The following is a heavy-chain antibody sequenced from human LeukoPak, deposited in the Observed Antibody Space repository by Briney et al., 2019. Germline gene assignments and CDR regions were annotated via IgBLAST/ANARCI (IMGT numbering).Heavy chain of an antibody. CDR1: GFTFSSYA. V-gene: IGHV3-64*01. D-gene: IGHD3-22*01. CDR3: ARDHHRRLYDSQARDTFDI. Sequence: GSLRLSCAASGFTFSSYAMHWVRQAPGKGLEYVSAISSNGGSTYYANSVKGRFTISRDNSKNTLYLQMGSLRAEDMAVYYCARDHHRRLYDSQARDTFDIWGQGTMVTVSS. CDR2: ISSNGGST. J-gene: IGHJ3*02.